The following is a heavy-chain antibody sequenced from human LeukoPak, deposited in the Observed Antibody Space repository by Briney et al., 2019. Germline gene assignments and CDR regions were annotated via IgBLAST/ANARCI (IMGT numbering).Heavy chain of an antibody. CDR1: GGSISSYY. D-gene: IGHD5-18*01. Sequence: SETLSLTCTVSGGSISSYYWSWIRQPPGKGLEWIGYIYYSGSTNYNPSLKSRVTISVDTSKNQFSLKLSSVTAADTAVYYCARGSGYSYGPYAFDIWGQGTMVTVSS. CDR2: IYYSGST. V-gene: IGHV4-59*01. J-gene: IGHJ3*02. CDR3: ARGSGYSYGPYAFDI.